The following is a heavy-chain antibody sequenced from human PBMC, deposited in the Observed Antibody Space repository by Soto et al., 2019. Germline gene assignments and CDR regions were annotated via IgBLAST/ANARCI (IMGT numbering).Heavy chain of an antibody. J-gene: IGHJ6*04. CDR3: ARGPGAYTPGYGFDI. Sequence: VQLQQWGAGLLKPSETLSLTCSVSDVSLNNYYWGRIRQSPGKGLEGIGEVGDGGYSNYAPSLISRVSVSADPSKSLFSLNLTAATAADTGLYFCARGPGAYTPGYGFDIWSEGTTVPVSP. CDR2: VGDGGYS. V-gene: IGHV4-34*01. D-gene: IGHD1-26*01. CDR1: DVSLNNYY.